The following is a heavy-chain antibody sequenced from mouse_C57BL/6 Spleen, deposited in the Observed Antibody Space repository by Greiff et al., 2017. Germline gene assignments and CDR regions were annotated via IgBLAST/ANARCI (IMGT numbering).Heavy chain of an antibody. CDR1: GYTFTGYW. V-gene: IGHV1-9*01. CDR3: ARLREKSPTVVRAY. Sequence: LVEPGASVKLSCKATGYTFTGYWIEWVKQRPGHGLEWIGEILPGSGSTNYNEKFKGKATFTADTSSNTAYMQLSSLTTEDSAIYYCARLREKSPTVVRAYWGQGTLVTGSA. CDR2: ILPGSGST. J-gene: IGHJ3*01. D-gene: IGHD1-1*01.